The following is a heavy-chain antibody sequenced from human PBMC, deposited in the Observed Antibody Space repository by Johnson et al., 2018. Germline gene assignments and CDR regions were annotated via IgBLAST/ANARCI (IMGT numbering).Heavy chain of an antibody. CDR1: GFTFSNAW. Sequence: VQLVESGGGLVKPGGSLRLSCAASGFTFSNAWMSWVRQAPGKGLEWVGRIKSKTDGGTTDYAAPVKGRFTISREDSKNTLYLQMNSLKTEDTAVYYCTTVPSGSYPGYWYFDLWGRGTLVTVSS. J-gene: IGHJ2*01. V-gene: IGHV3-15*01. CDR2: IKSKTDGGTT. D-gene: IGHD1-26*01. CDR3: TTVPSGSYPGYWYFDL.